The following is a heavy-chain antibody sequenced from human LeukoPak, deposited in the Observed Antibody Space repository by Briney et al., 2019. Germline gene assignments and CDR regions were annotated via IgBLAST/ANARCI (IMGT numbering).Heavy chain of an antibody. CDR2: ISGSGGTI. V-gene: IGHV3-23*01. CDR3: AKSRTGWYGNLFDC. D-gene: IGHD6-19*01. Sequence: GGSLRLSCAASGFTFSSYDMSWVRQAPGKGLEWVSSISGSGGTIKYADSVKGRFTISRDNSRNTLSLQMNSLRAEDTALYYCAKSRTGWYGNLFDCWGQGTLVTVSS. CDR1: GFTFSSYD. J-gene: IGHJ4*02.